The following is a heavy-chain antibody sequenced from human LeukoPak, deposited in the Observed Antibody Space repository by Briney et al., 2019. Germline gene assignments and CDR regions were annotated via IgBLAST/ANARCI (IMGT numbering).Heavy chain of an antibody. CDR1: GGSVSNYY. V-gene: IGHV4-4*09. CDR2: IFSGST. D-gene: IGHD6-13*01. Sequence: SETLSLTCTVSGGSVSNYYWSWIRQPPGKGLEWIGYIFSGSTSYNPTLKSRVTISSDTSKNQFSLRLTSVTAADTAVYYCARDFRPRSSWFLFDPWGQGTLVTVSS. CDR3: ARDFRPRSSWFLFDP. J-gene: IGHJ5*02.